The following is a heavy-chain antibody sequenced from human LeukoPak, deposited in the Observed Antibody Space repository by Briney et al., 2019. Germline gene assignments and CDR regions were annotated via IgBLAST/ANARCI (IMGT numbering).Heavy chain of an antibody. CDR3: AGSYGSGSYYNGGDWFDP. CDR1: GGSFSGYY. D-gene: IGHD3-10*01. V-gene: IGHV4-34*01. J-gene: IGHJ5*02. Sequence: PSETLSLTCAVYGGSFSGYYWSWIRQPPGKGLEWIGEINHSGSTNYNPSLKSRVTISVDTSKNQFSLKLSSVTAADTAVYYCAGSYGSGSYYNGGDWFDPWGQGTLVTVSS. CDR2: INHSGST.